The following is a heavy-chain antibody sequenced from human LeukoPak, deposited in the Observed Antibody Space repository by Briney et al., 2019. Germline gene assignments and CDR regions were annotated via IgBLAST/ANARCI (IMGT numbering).Heavy chain of an antibody. V-gene: IGHV4-39*07. J-gene: IGHJ4*02. D-gene: IGHD6-6*01. CDR1: GGSISSSSYY. CDR3: KLRAARRLDY. CDR2: IYYSGST. Sequence: PSETLSLTCTVSGGSISSSSYYWGWIRPPPGKGLEWIGSIYYSGSTYYNPSLKSRVTISVDTSKNQFSLKLSSVTAADTAVYYCKLRAARRLDYWGQGTLVTVSS.